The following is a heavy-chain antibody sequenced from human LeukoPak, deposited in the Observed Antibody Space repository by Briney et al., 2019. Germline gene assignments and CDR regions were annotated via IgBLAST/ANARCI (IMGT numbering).Heavy chain of an antibody. D-gene: IGHD6-19*01. Sequence: PGGSLRLSCGASGFTFDDYAMHWVRQVPGRGLEWVSLISWDGDTTYYADSVKGRFTISRDNSKNSLFLQMNSLKTEDTALYYCAKDGPDNSGWFSFDYWGQGTLVTVSS. CDR3: AKDGPDNSGWFSFDY. CDR1: GFTFDDYA. V-gene: IGHV3-43D*04. J-gene: IGHJ4*02. CDR2: ISWDGDTT.